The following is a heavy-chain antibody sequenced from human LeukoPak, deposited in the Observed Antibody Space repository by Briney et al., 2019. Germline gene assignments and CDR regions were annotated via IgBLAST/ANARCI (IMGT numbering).Heavy chain of an antibody. D-gene: IGHD6-25*01. CDR2: IYYSGST. CDR1: GGSISSYY. CDR3: ARVGGPFDY. V-gene: IGHV4-59*01. Sequence: PSETLSLTCTVSGGSISSYYWSWIRQPPGKGLEWIGYIYYSGSTNYNPSLTSRVTIPVDTSKNQFSLKLSSVTAADTAVYYCARVGGPFDYWGQGTLVTVSS. J-gene: IGHJ4*02.